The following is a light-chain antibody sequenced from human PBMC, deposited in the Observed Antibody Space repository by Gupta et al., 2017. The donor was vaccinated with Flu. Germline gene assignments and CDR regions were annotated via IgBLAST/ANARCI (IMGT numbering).Light chain of an antibody. V-gene: IGKV1-5*03. CDR3: QHYNNYPYT. CDR1: QSISSW. Sequence: DIQLTQSPSTPSASVGDRVTITCLASQSISSWLAWYPHKPGKAPRVLIYEASSLESGVPSRFSGSGSGTEFTLTISSLQPDDFATYYCQHYNNYPYTFGQGTKLEIK. J-gene: IGKJ2*01. CDR2: EAS.